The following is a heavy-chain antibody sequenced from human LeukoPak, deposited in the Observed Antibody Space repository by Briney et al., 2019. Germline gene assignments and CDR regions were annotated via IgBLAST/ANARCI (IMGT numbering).Heavy chain of an antibody. CDR2: VIPVFGTP. CDR3: ATSDSGKSEGGIDS. CDR1: GASFSSYD. D-gene: IGHD4-23*01. J-gene: IGHJ4*02. V-gene: IGHV1-69*05. Sequence: ASVKVSCKTSGASFSSYDISWVRQAPEQGLEWMGGVIPVFGTPNYAQKFQGRLTLTTDESTGTAYRELSSLTSEDTAVYYCATSDSGKSEGGIDSWGQGTLVIVSS.